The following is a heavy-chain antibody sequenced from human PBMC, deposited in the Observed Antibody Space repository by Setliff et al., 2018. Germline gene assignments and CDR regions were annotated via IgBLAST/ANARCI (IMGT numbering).Heavy chain of an antibody. CDR1: GFSFSNYW. CDR3: AREGYYNFWSGFMDV. CDR2: ISSSSSTI. D-gene: IGHD3-3*01. J-gene: IGHJ6*02. V-gene: IGHV3-48*01. Sequence: GGSLRLSCAASGFSFSNYWMSWVRQAPGKGLEWVSYISSSSSTIYYADSVKGRFTISRDNAKNSLYLQMNSLRAEDTAVYYCAREGYYNFWSGFMDVWGQGTTVTVSS.